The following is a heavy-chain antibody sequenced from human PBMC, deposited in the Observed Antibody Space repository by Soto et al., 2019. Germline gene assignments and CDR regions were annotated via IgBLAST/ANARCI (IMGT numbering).Heavy chain of an antibody. D-gene: IGHD6-13*01. J-gene: IGHJ5*02. Sequence: VGSLRLSCAASGFAFRSFTMNWVRQAPGKGLEWVSTISSNSAYIYYTDALRGRFTISRDNAKNSLHLQMNSLRAEDTAVYYCTRDASRDSSARGWFDPWGPGTLVTVSS. CDR2: ISSNSAYI. CDR3: TRDASRDSSARGWFDP. CDR1: GFAFRSFT. V-gene: IGHV3-21*01.